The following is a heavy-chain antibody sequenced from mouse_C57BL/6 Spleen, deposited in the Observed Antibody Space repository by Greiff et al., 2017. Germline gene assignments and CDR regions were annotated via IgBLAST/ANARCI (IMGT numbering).Heavy chain of an antibody. CDR1: GFTFSDYG. CDR3: ASDGYYSFAY. J-gene: IGHJ3*01. CDR2: ISSGSSTI. Sequence: EVHLVESGGGLVKPGGSLKLSCAASGFTFSDYGMHWVRQAPEKGLEWVAYISSGSSTIYYADTVKGRFTISRDNAKNTLFLQMTSLRSEDTAMYYCASDGYYSFAYWGQGTLVTVSA. V-gene: IGHV5-17*01. D-gene: IGHD2-3*01.